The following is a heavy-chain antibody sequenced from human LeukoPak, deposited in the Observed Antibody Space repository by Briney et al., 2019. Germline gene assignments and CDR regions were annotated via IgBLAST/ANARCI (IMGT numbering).Heavy chain of an antibody. Sequence: PGGSLRLSCAASGFDFINAWMSWVRQAPGKGLGWVAVIWDDGSKKYYADSGKGRFTISRDNSKNTLYLQMDSLRAEDTAVYYCARGRYSYYYGLDVWGQGTTVTVSS. CDR1: GFDFINAW. J-gene: IGHJ6*02. CDR2: IWDDGSKK. V-gene: IGHV3-33*08. CDR3: ARGRYSYYYGLDV. D-gene: IGHD5-18*01.